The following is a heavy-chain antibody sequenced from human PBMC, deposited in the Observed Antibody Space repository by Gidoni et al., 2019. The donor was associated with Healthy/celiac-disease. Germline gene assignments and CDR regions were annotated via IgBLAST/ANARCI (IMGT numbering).Heavy chain of an antibody. CDR3: ARAGITIFGVVFDAFDI. CDR1: GYTFTRYG. D-gene: IGHD3-3*01. J-gene: IGHJ3*02. V-gene: IGHV1-18*01. Sequence: QVQLVQSGAEVKKPGASVKVSCKSSGYTFTRYGISWVRQAPGQGLEWMGWISAYNGNTNYAQKLQGRVTMTTDTSTSTAYMELRSLRSDDTAVYYCARAGITIFGVVFDAFDIWGQGTMVTVSS. CDR2: ISAYNGNT.